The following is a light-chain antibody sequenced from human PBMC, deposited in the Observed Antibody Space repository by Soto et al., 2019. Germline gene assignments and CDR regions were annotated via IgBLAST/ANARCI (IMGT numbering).Light chain of an antibody. CDR2: GNT. J-gene: IGLJ2*01. V-gene: IGLV1-40*01. Sequence: QSVLTQPPSVSGAPGQRVSISCTGNSSNIGADYDVRWYQQLPGRAPQLLIYGNTNRPSGVPDRFSGSKSGTSASLAIAALRAEDEADYFCQSYDIRLSGHVVFGGGTKLTVL. CDR1: SSNIGADYD. CDR3: QSYDIRLSGHVV.